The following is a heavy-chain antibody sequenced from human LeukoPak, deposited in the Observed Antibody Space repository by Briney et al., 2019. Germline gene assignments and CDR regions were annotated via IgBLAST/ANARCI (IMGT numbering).Heavy chain of an antibody. CDR1: GFTFSSYG. CDR2: IRYDGSNK. V-gene: IGHV3-30*02. Sequence: GGSLRLSCTASGFTFSSYGMHWVRQAPGKGLEWVAFIRYDGSNKYYADSVKGRFTISRDNAKNSLYLQMNSLRAEDTAVYYCARGARIAAAGNVDCWGQGTLVTVSS. J-gene: IGHJ4*02. CDR3: ARGARIAAAGNVDC. D-gene: IGHD6-13*01.